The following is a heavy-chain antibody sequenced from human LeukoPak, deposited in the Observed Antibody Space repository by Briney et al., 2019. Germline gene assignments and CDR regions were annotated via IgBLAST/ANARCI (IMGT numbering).Heavy chain of an antibody. Sequence: PGGSLRLSCAASGFTFSSNGMHWVRQAPGKGLEWVAVVSFDGNNKYFADSVMGRFSISRDNSRNTLYMQMNSLRAEDTAVYYCAVFLEWQGATYYGMDVWGQGTTVTVSS. J-gene: IGHJ6*02. CDR1: GFTFSSNG. CDR3: AVFLEWQGATYYGMDV. V-gene: IGHV3-33*01. CDR2: VSFDGNNK. D-gene: IGHD3-3*01.